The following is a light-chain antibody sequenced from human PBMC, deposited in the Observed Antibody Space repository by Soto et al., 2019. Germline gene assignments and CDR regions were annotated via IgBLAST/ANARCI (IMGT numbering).Light chain of an antibody. CDR2: DGI. CDR1: SSDVGTYNL. Sequence: QSVLTQPASVSGSPGQSITISCTGTSSDVGTYNLVSWYQQHPGKAPKLIIYDGIRRPSGLSNRFFGSRSGNTASLTISGLQAEDEAPYYCCSYTSGNTLVFGGGTKLTVL. J-gene: IGLJ3*02. V-gene: IGLV2-23*01. CDR3: CSYTSGNTLV.